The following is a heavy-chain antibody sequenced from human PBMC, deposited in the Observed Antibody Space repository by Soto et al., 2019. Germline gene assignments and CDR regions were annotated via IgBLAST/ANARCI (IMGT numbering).Heavy chain of an antibody. CDR1: GFTFSSYS. V-gene: IGHV3-48*01. CDR3: ARAKNYDYIWGSYGAFDI. D-gene: IGHD3-16*01. CDR2: ISSSSSTI. J-gene: IGHJ3*02. Sequence: EVQLVESGGGLVQPGGSLRLSCAASGFTFSSYSMNWVRQAPGEGLEWVSYISSSSSTIYYADSVKGRFTISRDNAKNSLYLQMNSLRAEDTAVYYCARAKNYDYIWGSYGAFDIWGQGTMVTVSS.